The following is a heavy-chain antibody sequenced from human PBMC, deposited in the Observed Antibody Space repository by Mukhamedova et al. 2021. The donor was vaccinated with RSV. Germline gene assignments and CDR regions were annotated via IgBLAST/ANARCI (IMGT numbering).Heavy chain of an antibody. CDR2: ISSSSSYI. J-gene: IGHJ6*03. CDR3: ARDPNYEFWSGDYMDI. V-gene: IGHV3-21*01. D-gene: IGHD3-3*01. Sequence: VSSISSSSSYIYYADSVKGRFTISRDDAQNSLYLQMNSLRAEDTAVYYCARDPNYEFWSGDYMDIWGQGTTVTVSS.